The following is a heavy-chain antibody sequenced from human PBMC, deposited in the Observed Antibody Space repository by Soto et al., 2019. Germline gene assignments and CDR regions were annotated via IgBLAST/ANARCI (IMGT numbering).Heavy chain of an antibody. CDR1: GYTFTSYG. V-gene: IGHV1-18*01. D-gene: IGHD3-10*01. CDR2: ISAYNCNK. J-gene: IGHJ4*02. CDR3: ARDRFGEKVSGYFDY. Sequence: QVQLVQSGAEVKKPGASVKVSCKASGYTFTSYGISWVRQAPGQGLEWMGWISAYNCNKNYAQKLQGRVTMTTDTTTSTAYMELRSLRSDDTAVYYCARDRFGEKVSGYFDYWGQGTLVTVSS.